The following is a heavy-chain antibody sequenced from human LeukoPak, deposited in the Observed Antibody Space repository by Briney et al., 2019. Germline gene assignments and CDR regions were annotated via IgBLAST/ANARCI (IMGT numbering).Heavy chain of an antibody. Sequence: GGSLRLSCAASGFTFNFFGMHWVRQAPGKGLEWVAFTRYDGSYKRYIDSVNGRFTISRDNSKNTLYLQMNSLRVEDTAFYSCAKGRVARGFNDPFDIWGQGTMVTVSS. J-gene: IGHJ3*02. V-gene: IGHV3-30*02. CDR2: TRYDGSYK. CDR3: AKGRVARGFNDPFDI. D-gene: IGHD3-3*01. CDR1: GFTFNFFG.